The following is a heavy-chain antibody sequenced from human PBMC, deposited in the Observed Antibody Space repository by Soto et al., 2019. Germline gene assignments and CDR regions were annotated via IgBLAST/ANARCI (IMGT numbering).Heavy chain of an antibody. CDR3: ARAVGPFDY. V-gene: IGHV3-33*01. D-gene: IGHD1-26*01. CDR2: IWYDGSNK. CDR1: GFIFSTYG. Sequence: QVQLVESGGGVVQPGRSLRLSCAASGFIFSTYGMHWVRQAPGKGLEWVAVIWYDGSNKYYADSVRGRFTISRDNSKNTLFLHLNSLRVEDTAVYYCARAVGPFDYWGQGTLVTVSS. J-gene: IGHJ4*02.